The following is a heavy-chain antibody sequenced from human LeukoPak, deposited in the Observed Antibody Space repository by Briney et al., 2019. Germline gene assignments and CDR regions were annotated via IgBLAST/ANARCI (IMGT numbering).Heavy chain of an antibody. V-gene: IGHV1-46*01. CDR1: GHSFTTYY. CDR2: VDPSGTGT. CDR3: ARDGRSTRTENWFDP. Sequence: SVKVSCKASGHSFTTYYFHWVRQDPGQGLEWMGVVDPSGTGTYYAQQFQGRVTMTRVTSTGTVYMELSSLTSEDTAVYYCARDGRSTRTENWFDPWGQGTLVTVSS. D-gene: IGHD1-1*01. J-gene: IGHJ5*02.